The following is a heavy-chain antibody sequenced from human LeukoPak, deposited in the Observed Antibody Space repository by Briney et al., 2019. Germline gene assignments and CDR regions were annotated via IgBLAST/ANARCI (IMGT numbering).Heavy chain of an antibody. J-gene: IGHJ4*02. CDR1: GGSISSGGYY. CDR2: IYYSGST. D-gene: IGHD5-18*01. V-gene: IGHV4-31*03. CDR3: ARVLGFTVGTAPEYYFDY. Sequence: SETLSLTCTVSGGSISSGGYYWGWIRQHPGKGLEWIGYIYYSGSTYYNPSLKSRVTISVDTSKNQFSLKLSSVTAADTAVYYCARVLGFTVGTAPEYYFDYWGQGTLVTVSS.